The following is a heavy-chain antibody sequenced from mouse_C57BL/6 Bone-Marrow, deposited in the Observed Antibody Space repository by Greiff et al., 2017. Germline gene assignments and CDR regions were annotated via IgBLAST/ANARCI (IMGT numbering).Heavy chain of an antibody. D-gene: IGHD4-1*01. CDR3: ARNWDDY. CDR2: IDPSDSYT. Sequence: VQLQQPGAELVKPGASVKLSCKASGYTFTSYWMQWVKQRPGQGLEWIGEIDPSDSYTNYNQKFQGKATLTVDTSSSTAYMQLSSLTSEDSAVYYCARNWDDYGGQGTTHTASS. V-gene: IGHV1-50*01. CDR1: GYTFTSYW. J-gene: IGHJ2*01.